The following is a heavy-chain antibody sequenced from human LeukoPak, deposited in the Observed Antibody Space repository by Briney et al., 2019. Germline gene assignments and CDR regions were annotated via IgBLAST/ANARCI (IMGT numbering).Heavy chain of an antibody. CDR2: IYYSGST. V-gene: IGHV4-31*03. Sequence: SETLALTCTVSGGSISSGGYYWSWIRQHPGNGLEWIGYIYYSGSTYYNPSLKSRVAISVDTSKNRFSLKLSSVTAADTAVYYCARDLGYYDILTGYYTPGAFDIWGQGTMVTVSS. CDR1: GGSISSGGYY. J-gene: IGHJ3*02. CDR3: ARDLGYYDILTGYYTPGAFDI. D-gene: IGHD3-9*01.